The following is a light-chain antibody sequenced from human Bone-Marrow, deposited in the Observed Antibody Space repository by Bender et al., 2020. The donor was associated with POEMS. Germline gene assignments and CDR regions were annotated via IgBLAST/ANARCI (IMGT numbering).Light chain of an antibody. CDR3: QVWDSDSDHPV. V-gene: IGLV3-21*02. CDR2: DDS. Sequence: SSVLTQPPSVSVAPGQTARITCAENNIGTKSVHWYQQKPGQAPVLVVFDDSDRPSEIPERFSGSNSGNTATLTISRVEAGDDADYYCQVWDSDSDHPVFGGGTKLTVL. J-gene: IGLJ2*01. CDR1: NIGTKS.